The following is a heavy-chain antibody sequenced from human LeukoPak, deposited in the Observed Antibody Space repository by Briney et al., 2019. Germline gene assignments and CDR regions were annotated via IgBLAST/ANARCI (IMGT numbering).Heavy chain of an antibody. CDR1: GFSFKTYT. D-gene: IGHD3-22*01. J-gene: IGHJ4*02. CDR3: AREITIYYDTTGYIESDS. CDR2: ITRTPNNI. V-gene: IGHV3-48*04. Sequence: GGSLRLSCVASGFSFKTYTMNWVRQAPGKGLEWISSITRTPNNINYVDSVKGRFTVSRDNAQNSLYLQMDSLRVDDTAVYYCAREITIYYDTTGYIESDSWGQGTLVTVSS.